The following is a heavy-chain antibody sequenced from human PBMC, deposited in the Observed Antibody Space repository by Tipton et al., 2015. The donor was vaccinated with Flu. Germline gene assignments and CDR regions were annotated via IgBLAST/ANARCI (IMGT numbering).Heavy chain of an antibody. J-gene: IGHJ6*02. CDR2: IRYDGSNK. D-gene: IGHD6-6*01. V-gene: IGHV3-30*02. CDR3: AKDKQMYYSSSPYYYGMDV. Sequence: QVQLVQSGGGVVQPGGSLRLSCAASGFTFSSYGMHWVRQAPGKGLEWVAFIRYDGSNKYYADSVKGRFTISRDDSKNTLYLQMNSLRAEDAAVYYCAKDKQMYYSSSPYYYGMDVWGQGTTVTVSS. CDR1: GFTFSSYG.